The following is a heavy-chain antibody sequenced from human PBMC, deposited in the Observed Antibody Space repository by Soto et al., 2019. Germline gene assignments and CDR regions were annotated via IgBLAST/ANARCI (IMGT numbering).Heavy chain of an antibody. CDR2: ISYDGSNK. CDR3: AREWRNYGDYDY. V-gene: IGHV3-30-3*01. J-gene: IGHJ4*02. CDR1: GFTFSSYA. Sequence: QVQLVESGGGVVQPGRSLRLSCAASGFTFSSYAMHWVRQAPGKGLEWVAVISYDGSNKYYADSVKGRFTISRDNSKNTLYLQMNSLRAEDTAVYYCAREWRNYGDYDYWGQGTLVTVSS. D-gene: IGHD4-17*01.